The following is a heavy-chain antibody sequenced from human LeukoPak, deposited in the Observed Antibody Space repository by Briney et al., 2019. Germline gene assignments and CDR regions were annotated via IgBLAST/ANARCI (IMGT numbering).Heavy chain of an antibody. J-gene: IGHJ5*02. D-gene: IGHD6-25*01. CDR2: MNPNSGNT. CDR1: GYTFTSYD. CDR3: ARGGPMSGWFDP. Sequence: ASVKVSCKASGYTFTSYDINWVRQATGQGLGWMGWMNPNSGNTGYAQKFQGRVIITRNTSISTAYMELSSLRSEDTAVYYCARGGPMSGWFDPWGQGTLVTVSS. V-gene: IGHV1-8*03.